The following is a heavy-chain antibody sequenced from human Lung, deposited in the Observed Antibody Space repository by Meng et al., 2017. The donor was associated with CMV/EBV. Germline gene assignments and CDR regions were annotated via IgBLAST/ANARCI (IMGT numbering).Heavy chain of an antibody. Sequence: GGSLRLSCAASGFTFSLFPMHWVRQAPGKGLEWVALISYDGSNKYYADSIRGRFTISRDNSKNALDLQINSLRGEDTAVYFCARGGNWNYFDYWGQGTVVTASS. J-gene: IGHJ4*02. CDR1: GFTFSLFP. CDR3: ARGGNWNYFDY. V-gene: IGHV3-30-3*01. D-gene: IGHD1-1*01. CDR2: ISYDGSNK.